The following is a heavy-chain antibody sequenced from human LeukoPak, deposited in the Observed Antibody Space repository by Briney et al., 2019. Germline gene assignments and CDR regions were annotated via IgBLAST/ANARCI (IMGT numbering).Heavy chain of an antibody. V-gene: IGHV1-2*02. CDR1: GYTFTGNF. J-gene: IGHJ4*02. CDR3: ARDPRVVVPSFMDY. Sequence: ASVKISCKTSGYTFTGNFMHWVRQAPGQGLEWMGWINPNSGGTNYAQKFQGRVTMTRDTSISTAYMELSRLRSDDTAVYYCARDPRVVVPSFMDYWGQGTLVTVSS. CDR2: INPNSGGT. D-gene: IGHD2-15*01.